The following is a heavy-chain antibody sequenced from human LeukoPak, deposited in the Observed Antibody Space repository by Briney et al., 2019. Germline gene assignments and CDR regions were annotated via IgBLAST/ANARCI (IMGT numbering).Heavy chain of an antibody. J-gene: IGHJ4*02. D-gene: IGHD2-2*01. V-gene: IGHV3-66*01. CDR3: ARGLNVVVPAAMNYFDY. Sequence: GGSLRLSCAASGFTVSSNYMSWVRQAPGKGLEWVSVIYSGGSTYYADSVKGRFTISRDNSKNTLYLQMNSLRAEDTAVYYCARGLNVVVPAAMNYFDYWDQGTLVTVSS. CDR1: GFTVSSNY. CDR2: IYSGGST.